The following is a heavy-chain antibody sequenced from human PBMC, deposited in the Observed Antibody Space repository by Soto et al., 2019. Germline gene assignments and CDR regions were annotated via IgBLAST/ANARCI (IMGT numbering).Heavy chain of an antibody. J-gene: IGHJ6*02. V-gene: IGHV1-69*13. D-gene: IGHD3-3*01. CDR1: GGTFSSYA. CDR3: ASGSFGVVIRYYYYGMDV. Sequence: SVKVSCKASGGTFSSYAISWVRQAPGQGLEWMGGIIPIFGTANYAQKFQGRVTITADESTSTAYMELSSLRSEDTAVYYCASGSFGVVIRYYYYGMDVWGQGTTVTVSS. CDR2: IIPIFGTA.